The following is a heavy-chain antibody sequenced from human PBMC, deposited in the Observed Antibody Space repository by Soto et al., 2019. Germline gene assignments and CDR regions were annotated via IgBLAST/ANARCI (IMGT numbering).Heavy chain of an antibody. CDR1: GFTFSDAW. Sequence: GGSLRLSCAASGFTFSDAWINWVRQAPGKGLEWVGRIKSKTDGGTTDFAAPVKGRFAISRDDSKNMVYLQMNSLKTEDTAVYYCTTDSHFTMILVRFDFWGLGTLVTVS. J-gene: IGHJ4*01. CDR3: TTDSHFTMILVRFDF. CDR2: IKSKTDGGTT. V-gene: IGHV3-15*07. D-gene: IGHD3-22*01.